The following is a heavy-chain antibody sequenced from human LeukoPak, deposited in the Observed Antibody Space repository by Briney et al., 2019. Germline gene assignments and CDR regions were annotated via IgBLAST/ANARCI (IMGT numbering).Heavy chain of an antibody. J-gene: IGHJ3*02. CDR1: GGSISSYY. V-gene: IGHV4-59*08. CDR2: IYYTGST. Sequence: WETLSLTCTVSGGSISSYYWTWIRQPPGKGLEWIGYIYYTGSTNYNPSLKSRATMSVDTSKSQVSLKMTSVTVADTAVYYCARPSIPSAAASALDIWGQGTMVTVSS. D-gene: IGHD2-2*01. CDR3: ARPSIPSAAASALDI.